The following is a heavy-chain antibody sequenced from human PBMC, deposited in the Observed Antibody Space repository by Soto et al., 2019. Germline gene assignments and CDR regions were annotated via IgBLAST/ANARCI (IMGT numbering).Heavy chain of an antibody. Sequence: GFTFRDYDTTWVRQAPGKGLEWVSSITSNSIYKYSADSLKGRFTISRDNAKNTLFLQINSLRAEDTAVYYCARDLSGGNYYYHGLGVWGQGTTVTVSS. V-gene: IGHV3-21*01. CDR3: ARDLSGGNYYYHGLGV. J-gene: IGHJ6*02. CDR2: ITSNSIYK. D-gene: IGHD1-26*01. CDR1: GFTFRDYD.